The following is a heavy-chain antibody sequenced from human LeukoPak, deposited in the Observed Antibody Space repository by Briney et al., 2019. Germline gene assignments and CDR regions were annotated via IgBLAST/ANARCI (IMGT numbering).Heavy chain of an antibody. Sequence: HPGGSLRLSCAASGFTVSSNYMSWVRQAPGKGLEWVSVNDGGGTTYYADSVKGRFTTSRDNLKNMLYLQMNSLRAEDTAVYYCARDRGDATRGYFSYGMDVWGPGTTVTVSS. CDR3: ARDRGDATRGYFSYGMDV. V-gene: IGHV3-66*01. CDR1: GFTVSSNY. D-gene: IGHD2-15*01. CDR2: NDGGGTT. J-gene: IGHJ6*02.